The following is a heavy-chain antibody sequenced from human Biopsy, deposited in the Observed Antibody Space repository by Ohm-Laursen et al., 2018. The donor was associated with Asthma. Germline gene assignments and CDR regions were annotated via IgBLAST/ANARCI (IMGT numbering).Heavy chain of an antibody. CDR2: INPNSGGT. Sequence: ASVKVSCKTSGYTFIGCHIHWMRQAPGQGLEWMGRINPNSGGTNYAQKFQGRVTMTRDTSISTAYMEVSRLRSDDTAVYYCARGQKSAGDRWFDPLGQGTLVTVSS. CDR1: GYTFIGCH. CDR3: ARGQKSAGDRWFDP. D-gene: IGHD6-13*01. J-gene: IGHJ5*02. V-gene: IGHV1-2*06.